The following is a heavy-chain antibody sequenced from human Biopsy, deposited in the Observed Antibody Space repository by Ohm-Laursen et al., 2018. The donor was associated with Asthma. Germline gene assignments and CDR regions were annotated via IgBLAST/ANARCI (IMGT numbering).Heavy chain of an antibody. CDR2: VQYNWRS. V-gene: IGHV4-59*01. CDR1: GGSISSYY. J-gene: IGHJ5*02. CDR3: ARSIAVAGVPFDP. Sequence: TLSLTCTVSGGSISSYYWSWIRRAPGKGLEWIGDVQYNWRSNYNPSLKSRVTISVDTFTDRCSLRLTPVTAADTAIYYRARSIAVAGVPFDPWGQGTLVTVSS. D-gene: IGHD6-19*01.